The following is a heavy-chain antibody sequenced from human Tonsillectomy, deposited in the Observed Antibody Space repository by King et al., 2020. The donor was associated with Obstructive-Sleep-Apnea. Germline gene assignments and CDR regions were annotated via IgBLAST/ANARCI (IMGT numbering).Heavy chain of an antibody. CDR3: ATSLLDP. CDR2: INQDGGLK. J-gene: IGHJ5*02. CDR1: GFTFSNYW. V-gene: IGHV3-7*01. Sequence: VQLVESGGGLVQPGGSLRLSCAASGFTFSNYWMSWVRQAAGKGLEWVANINQDGGLKYYVDSVKGRFTISRDNAKNSLYLQMNSLRAEDTAVYYCATSLLDPWGQGTLVTVSS. D-gene: IGHD2-15*01.